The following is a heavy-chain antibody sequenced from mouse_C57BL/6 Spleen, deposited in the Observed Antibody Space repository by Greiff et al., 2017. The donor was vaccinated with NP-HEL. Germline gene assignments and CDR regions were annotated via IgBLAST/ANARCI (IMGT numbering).Heavy chain of an antibody. J-gene: IGHJ1*03. CDR2: INPNNGGT. Sequence: VQLQQSGPELVKPGASVKISCKASGYTFTDYSMNWVKQSHGKSLEWIGDINPNNGGTSYNQKFKGKATLTVDKSSITAYMELRSLTSEDSAVYYCARFDYGYFDVWGTGTTVTVSS. V-gene: IGHV1-26*01. CDR3: ARFDYGYFDV. CDR1: GYTFTDYS.